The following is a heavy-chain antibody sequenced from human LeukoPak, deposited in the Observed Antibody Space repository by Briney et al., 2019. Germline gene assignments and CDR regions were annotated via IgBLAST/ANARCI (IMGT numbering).Heavy chain of an antibody. V-gene: IGHV3-30*02. CDR1: TFTLTRYG. J-gene: IGHJ5*02. D-gene: IGHD6-13*01. CDR3: AKGRYSRSWYWFDP. CDR2: MRYKGINK. Sequence: GASHRLVSAASTFTLTRYGLGSGCQAPGQGLEWVSYMRYKGINKYYADYVKGRFTINTDNSKHTLNLQMNSLRAEDTAVYYCAKGRYSRSWYWFDPWGQGTLVSVPS.